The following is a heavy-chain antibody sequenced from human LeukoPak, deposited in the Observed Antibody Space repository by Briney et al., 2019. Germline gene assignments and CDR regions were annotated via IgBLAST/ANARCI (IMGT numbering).Heavy chain of an antibody. CDR2: LSYDGTSK. V-gene: IGHV3-30-3*01. D-gene: IGHD3-10*01. CDR3: AAGEFFDY. J-gene: IGHJ4*02. Sequence: GGSLRLSCAASGFTFSSYAMHWVRQAPGKGLEWVAVLSYDGTSKYYADSVKGRFTTSRDNSKNTLYLQMNSLRAEDTAVYYCAAGEFFDYWGQGTLVTVSS. CDR1: GFTFSSYA.